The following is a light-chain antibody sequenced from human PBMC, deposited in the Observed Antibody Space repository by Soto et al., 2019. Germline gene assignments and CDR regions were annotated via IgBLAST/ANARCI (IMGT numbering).Light chain of an antibody. Sequence: EIVMTQSPATLSVSPGDTVTLSCRASQSVSSNLAWYQQKPGQAPRLLIYGTYTRATGIPARFSGSGSGTEFTLTISSLPSEDLAVYYCQQYDNWPPFTFGPGTQVDLK. CDR2: GTY. CDR3: QQYDNWPPFT. V-gene: IGKV3D-15*01. CDR1: QSVSSN. J-gene: IGKJ3*01.